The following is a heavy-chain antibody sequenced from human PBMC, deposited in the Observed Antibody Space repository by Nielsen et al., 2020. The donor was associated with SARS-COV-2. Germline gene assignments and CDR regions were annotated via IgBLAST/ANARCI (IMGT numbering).Heavy chain of an antibody. V-gene: IGHV1-2*06. Sequence: ASVKVSCTASGYTFTDYYIQWVRQAPGHGLEWMGRINPYSGGTNYAQKFQGTVTMTRDASISTVYMELTSDDTAVYYCARARATIFGLVMSYGMDVWGQGTTVAVSS. CDR2: INPYSGGT. CDR1: GYTFTDYY. D-gene: IGHD3/OR15-3a*01. CDR3: ARARATIFGLVMSYGMDV. J-gene: IGHJ6*02.